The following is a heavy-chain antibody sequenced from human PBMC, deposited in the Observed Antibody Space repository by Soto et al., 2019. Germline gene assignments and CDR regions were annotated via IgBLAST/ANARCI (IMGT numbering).Heavy chain of an antibody. Sequence: SETLSLTCTGSGGSIESYYWSWIRQPPGKGLEWIGYIYYSGSTNYNPSLKSRVTMSVDTSKNQFSLKLSSVTAADTAVYYCARVGDIVVVPAPAYYYGMDVWGQGTTVTVSS. CDR3: ARVGDIVVVPAPAYYYGMDV. J-gene: IGHJ6*02. D-gene: IGHD2-2*01. CDR2: IYYSGST. CDR1: GGSIESYY. V-gene: IGHV4-59*01.